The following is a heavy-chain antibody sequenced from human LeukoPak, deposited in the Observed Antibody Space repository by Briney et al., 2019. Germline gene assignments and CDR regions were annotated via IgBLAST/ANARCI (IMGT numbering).Heavy chain of an antibody. CDR3: AKSFGSMYYDSSGYYYPLSGMDV. CDR1: GFTFYDYA. CDR2: ISGDGGST. Sequence: GGSLRLSCAASGFTFYDYAMHWVRQAPGKGLEWVSLISGDGGSTYYADSVKGRFTISRDNSKNSLYLQMNSLRTEDTALYYCAKSFGSMYYDSSGYYYPLSGMDVWGQGTTVTVSS. D-gene: IGHD3-22*01. J-gene: IGHJ6*02. V-gene: IGHV3-43*02.